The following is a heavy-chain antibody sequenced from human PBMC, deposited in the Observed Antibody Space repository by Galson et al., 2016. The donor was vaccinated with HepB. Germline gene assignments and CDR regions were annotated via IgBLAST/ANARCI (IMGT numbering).Heavy chain of an antibody. CDR3: ARIRKVGNDWYFDP. D-gene: IGHD1-1*01. Sequence: QSGAEVKKPGESLKISCQGPENSSTNYWIGWVRQMPGKGLEWVGIIYPGDSDTTYSPSFRGHVVISADKSITTAYLQWSSLKASDTAMYYCARIRKVGNDWYFDPWGRGTLVSVSS. J-gene: IGHJ2*01. V-gene: IGHV5-51*01. CDR1: ENSSTNYW. CDR2: IYPGDSDT.